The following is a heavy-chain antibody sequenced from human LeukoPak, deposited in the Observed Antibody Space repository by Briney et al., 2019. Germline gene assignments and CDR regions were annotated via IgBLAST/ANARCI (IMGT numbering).Heavy chain of an antibody. Sequence: ASVKVSCKASGYTFTSYDINWVRQATGQGLEWMGWMNPNSGNTGYAQKFQGRVTTTRNTSISTAYMELSSLRSEDTAVYYCARVHYDFWSGYYPTYYYYGMDVWGQGTTVTVSS. CDR2: MNPNSGNT. J-gene: IGHJ6*02. CDR3: ARVHYDFWSGYYPTYYYYGMDV. CDR1: GYTFTSYD. V-gene: IGHV1-8*01. D-gene: IGHD3-3*01.